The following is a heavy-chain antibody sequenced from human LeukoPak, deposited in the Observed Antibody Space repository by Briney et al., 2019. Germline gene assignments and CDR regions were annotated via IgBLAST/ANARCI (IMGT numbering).Heavy chain of an antibody. J-gene: IGHJ3*02. Sequence: EASVKVSCKASGGTFSSYAISWVRQAPGQGLEWMGGIIPIFGTANYGQKFQGRVTITADESTSTAYMELSSLRSEDTAVYYCATGRGSGWFFDIWGQGTMVTVSS. CDR1: GGTFSSYA. V-gene: IGHV1-69*01. D-gene: IGHD6-19*01. CDR3: ATGRGSGWFFDI. CDR2: IIPIFGTA.